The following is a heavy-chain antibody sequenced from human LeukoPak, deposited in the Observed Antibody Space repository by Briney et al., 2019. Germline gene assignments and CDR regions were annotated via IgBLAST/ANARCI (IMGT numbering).Heavy chain of an antibody. CDR3: ARDQEGFDY. CDR2: IYPRDGST. CDR1: GYTFTSNY. J-gene: IGHJ4*02. Sequence: GASVKVSCKASGYTFTSNYIHWVRQAPGQGLEWMGMIYPRDGSTSYAQKFQGRVTATRDTSTSTVHMELSGLRSEDTAVYYCARDQEGFDYWGQGTLVTVSS. V-gene: IGHV1-46*01.